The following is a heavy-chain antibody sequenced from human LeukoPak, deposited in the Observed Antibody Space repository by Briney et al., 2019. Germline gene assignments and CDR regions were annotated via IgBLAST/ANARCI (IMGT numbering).Heavy chain of an antibody. CDR3: ARVDTAMETYFDY. CDR1: GVSISTYY. Sequence: SSETLSLTCTVSGVSISTYYWTWIRQPPGKGLEWIGYIYYSGSTNYNPSLKSRVTISVDTSKNQFSLKLSSVTAADTAVYYCARVDTAMETYFDYWGQGTLVTVSS. J-gene: IGHJ4*02. D-gene: IGHD5-18*01. V-gene: IGHV4-59*01. CDR2: IYYSGST.